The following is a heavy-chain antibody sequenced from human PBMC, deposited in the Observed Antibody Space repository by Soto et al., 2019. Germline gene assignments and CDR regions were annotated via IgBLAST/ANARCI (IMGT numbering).Heavy chain of an antibody. J-gene: IGHJ4*02. CDR3: ARGTWIQLWLTIDY. CDR1: GGSISSSNW. Sequence: SETLSLTCAVSGGSISSSNWWSWVRQPPGKGLEWIGEIYHSGSTNYNPSLKSRVTISVDKSKNQFSLKLSSVTAADTAVYYCARGTWIQLWLTIDYWGQGTLVTVSS. V-gene: IGHV4-4*02. CDR2: IYHSGST. D-gene: IGHD5-18*01.